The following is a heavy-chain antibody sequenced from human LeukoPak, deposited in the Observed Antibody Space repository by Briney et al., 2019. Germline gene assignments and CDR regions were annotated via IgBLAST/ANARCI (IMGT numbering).Heavy chain of an antibody. Sequence: SATLSLTCTVSGGSISSYYCSWIRQPPGKGLEWIGYIDHSGNTKYNPSLQSRVTISVDTSKNQFSLQLGSVTAADTAIYYCARRRTRPEAFDIWGQGTMVTVSP. V-gene: IGHV4-59*01. CDR2: IDHSGNT. D-gene: IGHD6-6*01. CDR1: GGSISSYY. CDR3: ARRRTRPEAFDI. J-gene: IGHJ3*02.